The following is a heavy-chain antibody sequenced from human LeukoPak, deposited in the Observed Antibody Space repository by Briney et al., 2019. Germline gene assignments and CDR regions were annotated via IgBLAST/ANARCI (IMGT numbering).Heavy chain of an antibody. CDR3: ARDWDYYDSSGPCGY. CDR1: GFTFSSYG. CDR2: IWYDGSNK. D-gene: IGHD3-22*01. Sequence: PGGSLRLSCAASGFTFSSYGMHWVRQAPGKGLEWVAVIWYDGSNKYYADSVKGRFTISRDNSKNTLYLQMNSLRAEDTAVYYCARDWDYYDSSGPCGYWGQGTLVTVSS. V-gene: IGHV3-33*01. J-gene: IGHJ4*02.